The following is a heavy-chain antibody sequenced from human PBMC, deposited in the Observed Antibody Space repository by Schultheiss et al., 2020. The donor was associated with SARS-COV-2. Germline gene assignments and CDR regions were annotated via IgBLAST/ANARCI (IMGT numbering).Heavy chain of an antibody. CDR1: GFTFSSCN. D-gene: IGHD6-19*01. CDR3: ARDEVAGPYYYYYGMDV. V-gene: IGHV3-21*01. Sequence: GESLKISCAASGFTFSSCNMNWVRQAPGKGLEWVSSISSSSSYTNYADSVKGRFTISRDNAKNSLYLQMNSLRAEDTAVYYCARDEVAGPYYYYYGMDVWGQGTTVTVSS. CDR2: ISSSSSYT. J-gene: IGHJ6*02.